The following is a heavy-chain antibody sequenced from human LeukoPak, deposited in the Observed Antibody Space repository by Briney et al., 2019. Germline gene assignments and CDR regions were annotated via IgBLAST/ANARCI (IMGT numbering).Heavy chain of an antibody. J-gene: IGHJ5*02. D-gene: IGHD2-15*01. Sequence: AASVKVSCKASGYTFTSYAMNWVRQAPGQGLEWMGWINTNTGNPTYAQGFTGRFVFSLDTSVSTAYLQISSLKAEDTAVYYCARGRRVLKLEEKNWFDPWGQGTLVTVSS. V-gene: IGHV7-4-1*02. CDR1: GYTFTSYA. CDR3: ARGRRVLKLEEKNWFDP. CDR2: INTNTGNP.